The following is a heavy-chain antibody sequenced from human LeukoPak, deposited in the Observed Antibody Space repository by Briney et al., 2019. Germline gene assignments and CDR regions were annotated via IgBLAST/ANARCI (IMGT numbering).Heavy chain of an antibody. CDR2: ISGSGGST. J-gene: IGHJ4*02. V-gene: IGHV3-23*01. D-gene: IGHD4-23*01. Sequence: GGSLRLSCAASGFMFSSNWMSWVRQAPGKGLEWVSVISGSGGSTYYADSVKGRFTISRDNSKNTLYLQMNSLRAEDTAVYYCAKGTTTLVVTKIDYWGQGALVTVSS. CDR3: AKGTTTLVVTKIDY. CDR1: GFMFSSNW.